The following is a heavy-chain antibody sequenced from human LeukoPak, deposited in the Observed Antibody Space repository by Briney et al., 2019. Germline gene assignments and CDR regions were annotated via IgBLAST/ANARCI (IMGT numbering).Heavy chain of an antibody. CDR3: ARDQAESSGYQGDFDY. CDR2: INPNSGGT. CDR1: GYTFTGYY. V-gene: IGHV1-2*02. Sequence: ASVKVSCKASGYTFTGYYMHWVRQAPGQGLESMGWINPNSGGTNYAQKFQGRVTMTRDTSISTAYMELSRLRSDDTAVYYCARDQAESSGYQGDFDYWSQGTLVTVSS. D-gene: IGHD3-22*01. J-gene: IGHJ4*02.